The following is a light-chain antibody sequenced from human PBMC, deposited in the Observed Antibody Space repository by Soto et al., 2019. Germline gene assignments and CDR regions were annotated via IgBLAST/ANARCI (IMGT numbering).Light chain of an antibody. Sequence: QSVLTQPPSASGSPGQSVTISCTGTSSDVGAYDYVSWYQQHPGKAPKLMIYEINKRPSGVPDRFSGSKSGNTASLTVSGLQAEDEADYYCSSFAGSNNFPSVFGTGTKVSV. J-gene: IGLJ1*01. CDR1: SSDVGAYDY. CDR2: EIN. V-gene: IGLV2-8*01. CDR3: SSFAGSNNFPSV.